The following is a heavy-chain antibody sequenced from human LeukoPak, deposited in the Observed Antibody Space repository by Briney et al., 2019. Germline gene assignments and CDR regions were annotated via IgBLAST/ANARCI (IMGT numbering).Heavy chain of an antibody. V-gene: IGHV3-48*03. J-gene: IGHJ6*04. D-gene: IGHD3-10*02. CDR1: GFSLSSFE. CDR2: ISRSGMNI. CDR3: AELGITMIGGV. Sequence: PGGSLRLSCTASGFSLSSFEVNWVRQAPGKGLEWVSYISRSGMNINYADSVKGRFTISRDNAKNSLYLQMNSLRAEDTAVYYCAELGITMIGGVWGKGTTVTISS.